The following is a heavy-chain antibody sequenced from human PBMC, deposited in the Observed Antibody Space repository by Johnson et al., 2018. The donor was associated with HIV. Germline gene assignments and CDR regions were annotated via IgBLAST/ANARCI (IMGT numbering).Heavy chain of an antibody. D-gene: IGHD5-18*01. Sequence: VQLVESGGGLVKPGGSLRLSCAASGFTFSNAWMSWVRQAPGKGLEWVGRIKSKTDGGTTDYAAPVKGSFTIPRDDSKNTLYLQMNSLRAEDTAVYSCTRLPSGYSRDAFDIWGQGTMVTVSS. V-gene: IGHV3-15*01. CDR1: GFTFSNAW. J-gene: IGHJ3*02. CDR2: IKSKTDGGTT. CDR3: TRLPSGYSRDAFDI.